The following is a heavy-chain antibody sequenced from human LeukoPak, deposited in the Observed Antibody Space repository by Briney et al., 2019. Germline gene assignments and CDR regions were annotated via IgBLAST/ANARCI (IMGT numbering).Heavy chain of an antibody. V-gene: IGHV4-38-2*02. J-gene: IGHJ6*03. Sequence: PSETLSLTCTVSGYSISTGYNWDWIRQPPGKGLEWIGTFYHGGSTYYNPSLKSRVTISVDTSKNQFSLNLTSVTAADTAVYYCAREYSYGLGYYYYMDVWGKGTTVTISS. CDR1: GYSISTGYN. D-gene: IGHD5-18*01. CDR3: AREYSYGLGYYYYMDV. CDR2: FYHGGST.